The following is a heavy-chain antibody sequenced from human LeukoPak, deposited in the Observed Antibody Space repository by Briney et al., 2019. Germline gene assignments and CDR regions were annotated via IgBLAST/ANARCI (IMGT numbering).Heavy chain of an antibody. CDR2: IIPIFGTT. J-gene: IGHJ4*02. Sequence: SVKLSCKAPGGTFSSHAISWVRQAPGQGLEWVGWIIPIFGTTNYAQKFEGRVTITTDESTSTGYMELRSLRSDDTAVYYCARGDSGYDYGFDNWGQGNLVTVSA. V-gene: IGHV1-69*05. CDR1: GGTFSSHA. D-gene: IGHD5-12*01. CDR3: ARGDSGYDYGFDN.